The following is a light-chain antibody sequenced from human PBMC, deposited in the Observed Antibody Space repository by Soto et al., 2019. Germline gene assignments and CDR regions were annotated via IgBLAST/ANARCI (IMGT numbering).Light chain of an antibody. CDR2: AAS. Sequence: DIQLTQSPSFLSASVGDRVTITCRASQGINDYLAWYQQKPGKAPKLLIYAASTLQSEVPSRLSGSASGTEFTLTISSLLPEDFATYYCQQFNTYPLTFGGGTKVEVK. V-gene: IGKV1-9*01. CDR1: QGINDY. J-gene: IGKJ4*01. CDR3: QQFNTYPLT.